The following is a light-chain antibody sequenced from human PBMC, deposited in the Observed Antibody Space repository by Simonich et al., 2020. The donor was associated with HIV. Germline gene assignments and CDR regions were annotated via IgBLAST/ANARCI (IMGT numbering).Light chain of an antibody. CDR3: LLSYSGARV. Sequence: QAVVTQEPSLTVSPGGTVTLTCGSSTGAVTSGHYPYWFQQKPGQAPRPLIYDTTNKHSWTPARFSGSLLGGKAALTLSGAQSEDEAEYYCLLSYSGARVFGGGTKLTVL. J-gene: IGLJ3*02. CDR1: TGAVTSGHY. V-gene: IGLV7-46*01. CDR2: DTT.